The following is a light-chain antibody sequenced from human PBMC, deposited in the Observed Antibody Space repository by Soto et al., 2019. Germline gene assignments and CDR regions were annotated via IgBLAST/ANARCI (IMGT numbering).Light chain of an antibody. CDR1: QSVSSSY. Sequence: DIVLTQSPGPLSLSPGERATLSCMSSQSVSSSYLAWYQQKSGQAPRLLIYGASSRATGIPDRFSGSGSGTDFTLTISRLEPEDFAVYYCQQDGSSPRTFGQGTKVDI. CDR3: QQDGSSPRT. V-gene: IGKV3-20*01. CDR2: GAS. J-gene: IGKJ1*01.